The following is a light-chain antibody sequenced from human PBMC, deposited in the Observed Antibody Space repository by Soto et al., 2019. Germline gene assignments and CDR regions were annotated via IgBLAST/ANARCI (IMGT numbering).Light chain of an antibody. CDR2: KAS. J-gene: IGKJ1*01. CDR1: QSINIW. V-gene: IGKV1-5*03. Sequence: DIQMTQSPSTLSASVGDRVTITCRASQSINIWLAWYQQKPGKAPKLLIYKASSLESGVPSRFSGSGSGTEFTLTISSLQPDDFATDYGQQYNDYSPWTVGQGTKVEIK. CDR3: QQYNDYSPWT.